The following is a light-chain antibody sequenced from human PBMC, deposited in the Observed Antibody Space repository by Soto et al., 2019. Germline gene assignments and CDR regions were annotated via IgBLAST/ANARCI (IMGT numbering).Light chain of an antibody. Sequence: DIVMTQSPDSLAVSLGERATINCKSSQSVLYSSNNKNYLAWYQQRPGQPPKLLIYWASTRESGVPDRFSGRGSVTDFDLTITSLQAEDVAVYYCQQYESNPPTFGQWTKLEIK. CDR2: WAS. V-gene: IGKV4-1*01. J-gene: IGKJ2*01. CDR1: QSVLYSSNNKNY. CDR3: QQYESNPPT.